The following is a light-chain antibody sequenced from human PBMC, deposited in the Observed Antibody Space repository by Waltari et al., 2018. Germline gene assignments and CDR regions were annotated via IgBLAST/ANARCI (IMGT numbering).Light chain of an antibody. V-gene: IGKV1-5*03. CDR3: QQYSNWWT. Sequence: IQMTQSPSTLSASLGDRVTITCRASQGISGRLAWYQQKPGKDPKLLIYQASSLESGVPSRFSGIGSGTEFTLTISSLKADDFATYYCQQYSNWWTFGQGTRVEVK. CDR2: QAS. J-gene: IGKJ1*01. CDR1: QGISGR.